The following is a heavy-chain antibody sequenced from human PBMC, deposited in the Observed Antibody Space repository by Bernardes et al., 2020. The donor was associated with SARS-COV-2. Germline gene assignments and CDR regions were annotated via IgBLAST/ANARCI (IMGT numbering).Heavy chain of an antibody. V-gene: IGHV3-13*01. CDR2: IGTAGDT. D-gene: IGHD6-19*01. Sequence: GSLRLSCAASGFTFSDFDMHWVRQATGKGLEWVSVIGTAGDTYYPGSVKGRFTISRENANNSLYLQVNSLSAGDTAVYYCARKSRVSGYGMDVWGQGTAVTVSS. J-gene: IGHJ6*02. CDR1: GFTFSDFD. CDR3: ARKSRVSGYGMDV.